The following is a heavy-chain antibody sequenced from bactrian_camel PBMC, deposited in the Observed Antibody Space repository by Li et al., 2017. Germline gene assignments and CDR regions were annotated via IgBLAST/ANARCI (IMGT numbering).Heavy chain of an antibody. CDR1: GYTRDINC. J-gene: IGHJ4*01. CDR2: FTGGGST. V-gene: IGHV3S53*01. Sequence: QVQLVESGGGSVQAGGSLRLSCVASGYTRDINCMGWFRQAPGSEREGVATLFTGGGSTHYGDSVWGRFTISLDPEKNELYLQMNSLKPEDTAMYYCTAVARPSGPACRLLSGLPDNGYVTQGTQVTVS. D-gene: IGHD2*01.